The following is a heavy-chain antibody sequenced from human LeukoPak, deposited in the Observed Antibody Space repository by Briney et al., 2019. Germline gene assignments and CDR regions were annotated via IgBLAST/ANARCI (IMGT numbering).Heavy chain of an antibody. Sequence: GGTLRLSCAASGFTFSSYGMSWVRQAPGKGLEWVSAISGSGGSTYYADSVKGRFTISRDNSKNTPYLQMNSLRAEDTAVYYCAKDTSVIVVVPAAKGNAFDIWGQGTMVTVSS. CDR3: AKDTSVIVVVPAAKGNAFDI. D-gene: IGHD2-2*01. CDR1: GFTFSSYG. CDR2: ISGSGGST. V-gene: IGHV3-23*01. J-gene: IGHJ3*02.